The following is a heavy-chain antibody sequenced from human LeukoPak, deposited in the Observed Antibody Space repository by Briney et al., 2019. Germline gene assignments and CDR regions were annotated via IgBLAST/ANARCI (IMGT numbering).Heavy chain of an antibody. J-gene: IGHJ4*02. CDR2: ISSSGSTI. D-gene: IGHD2-2*01. CDR3: AKVGYCSSTRCF. V-gene: IGHV3-11*01. CDR1: GFTFSDYY. Sequence: GGSLRLSCAASGFTFSDYYMSWIRQAPGKGLEWVSYISSSGSTIYYADSVKGRFTISRDNSKNTLYLQMKSLRAEDTAVYYCAKVGYCSSTRCFWGQGTLVTVSS.